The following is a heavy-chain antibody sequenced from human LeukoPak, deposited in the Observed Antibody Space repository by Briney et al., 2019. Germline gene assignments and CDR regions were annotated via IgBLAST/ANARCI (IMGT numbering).Heavy chain of an antibody. Sequence: PGGSLRVPCAASGFTFSDYYMSWIRQAPGKGLEWVSYISSSSSYTNYADSVKGRFTISRDNAKNSLYLQMNSLRAEDTAVYYCARDRGYGSRDYFDYWGQGTLVTVSS. CDR2: ISSSSSYT. CDR1: GFTFSDYY. D-gene: IGHD5-12*01. V-gene: IGHV3-11*06. CDR3: ARDRGYGSRDYFDY. J-gene: IGHJ4*02.